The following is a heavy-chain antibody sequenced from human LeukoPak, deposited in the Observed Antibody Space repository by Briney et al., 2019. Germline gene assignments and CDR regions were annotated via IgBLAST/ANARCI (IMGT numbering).Heavy chain of an antibody. D-gene: IGHD1-26*01. CDR1: GFTFSSYT. CDR3: LKTGGATYYGSAMYYFDY. V-gene: IGHV3-64*01. CDR2: ITSSGGST. Sequence: GGSLRLSCAASGFTFSSYTMHWVRQAPGRGLEYVSAITSSGGSTYYANSVKGRFTISRDNYKNTLYLQMGSLRGDDMAVYYCLKTGGATYYGSAMYYFDYWGQGTLVTVSS. J-gene: IGHJ4*02.